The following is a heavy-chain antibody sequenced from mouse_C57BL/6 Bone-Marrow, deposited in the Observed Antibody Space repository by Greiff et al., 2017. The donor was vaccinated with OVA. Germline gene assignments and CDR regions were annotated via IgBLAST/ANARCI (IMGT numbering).Heavy chain of an antibody. D-gene: IGHD2-1*01. V-gene: IGHV5-4*01. CDR1: GFTFSSYA. CDR2: ISDGGSYT. Sequence: DVHLVESGGGLVKPGGSLKLSCAASGFTFSSYAMSWVRQTPEKRLEWVATISDGGSYTYYPDNVKGRFTISRDNAKNNLYLQMSHLKSEDTAMYYCARDIRGIYYGNYYAMDYWGQGTSVTVSS. J-gene: IGHJ4*01. CDR3: ARDIRGIYYGNYYAMDY.